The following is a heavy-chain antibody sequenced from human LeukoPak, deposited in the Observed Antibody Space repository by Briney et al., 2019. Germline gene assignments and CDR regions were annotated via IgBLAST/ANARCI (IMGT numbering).Heavy chain of an antibody. D-gene: IGHD5-18*01. J-gene: IGHJ4*02. V-gene: IGHV3-23*01. CDR3: GKTTVGYSSGQKPAWPVDY. Sequence: GGSLRLSCEASGFTFGSHAMYWVRQAPGKGLEWVAGIFGSGGSPHYADPVKGRFTISRDNSRNTVYLQINSLRAEDTAVYYCGKTTVGYSSGQKPAWPVDYWGQGTLVTISS. CDR1: GFTFGSHA. CDR2: IFGSGGSP.